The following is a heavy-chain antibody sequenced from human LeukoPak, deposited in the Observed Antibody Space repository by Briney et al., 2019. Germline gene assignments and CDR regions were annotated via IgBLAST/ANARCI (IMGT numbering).Heavy chain of an antibody. CDR3: ARDTVVVPAAPFDY. CDR2: VSTYNGNT. J-gene: IGHJ4*02. CDR1: GYTFTSYG. D-gene: IGHD2-2*01. Sequence: ASVKVSCKASGYTFTSYGISWVRQAPGQGLEWMGWVSTYNGNTNYAHNLQGRVTMTTDTSTSTAYMELRSLRSDDTAVYYCARDTVVVPAAPFDYWGQGTLVTVSS. V-gene: IGHV1-18*01.